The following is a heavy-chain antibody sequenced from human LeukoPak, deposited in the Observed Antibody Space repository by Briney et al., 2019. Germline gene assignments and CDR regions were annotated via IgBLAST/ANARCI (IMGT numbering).Heavy chain of an antibody. CDR2: INPNSGGT. D-gene: IGHD4-17*01. Sequence: ASVKVSCKAAGSTFTGYYIHWVREAPGQGLEWMGWINPNSGGTNYAQKFQVRVTMTSDTSISTAYMELSRLRSDDTAVYYCARDGFYGDYVPHWFDPWGQGTLVTVSS. V-gene: IGHV1-2*02. J-gene: IGHJ5*02. CDR1: GSTFTGYY. CDR3: ARDGFYGDYVPHWFDP.